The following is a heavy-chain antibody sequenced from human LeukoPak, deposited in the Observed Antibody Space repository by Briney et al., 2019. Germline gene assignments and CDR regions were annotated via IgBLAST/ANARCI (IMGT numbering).Heavy chain of an antibody. D-gene: IGHD5-18*01. CDR1: GYSISSGYY. CDR2: IYHSGST. V-gene: IGHV4-38-2*01. Sequence: SETLSLTCAVSGYSISSGYYWGWIRQPPGKGREWIGSIYHSGSTYYNPSLKSRVTISVDTSKNQFSLKLSSVTAADTAVYYCASDYTAMVRGENYWGQGTLVTVSS. CDR3: ASDYTAMVRGENY. J-gene: IGHJ4*02.